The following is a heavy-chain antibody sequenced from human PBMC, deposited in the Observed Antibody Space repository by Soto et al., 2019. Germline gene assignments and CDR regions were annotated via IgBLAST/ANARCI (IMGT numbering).Heavy chain of an antibody. V-gene: IGHV3-33*01. D-gene: IGHD6-19*01. CDR1: GFTFSSYG. J-gene: IGHJ4*02. CDR3: ARDAGSGWDEGIDY. CDR2: IWYDGSNK. Sequence: QVQLVESGGAVVQPGSSLRLSCAASGFTFSSYGMHWVRQAPGKVLEWVAVIWYDGSNKYYADSVKGRFTISRDNSKNTPYLQMNSLRAEDTAVYYCARDAGSGWDEGIDYWGQGTPVTVSS.